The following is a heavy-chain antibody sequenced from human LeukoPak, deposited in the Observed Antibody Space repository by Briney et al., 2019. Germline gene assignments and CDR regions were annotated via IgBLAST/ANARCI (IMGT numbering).Heavy chain of an antibody. J-gene: IGHJ3*02. CDR2: IYYSGST. V-gene: IGHV4-31*03. CDR3: ARGIYYGSGRNDAFDI. D-gene: IGHD3-10*01. CDR1: GGSISSGGYY. Sequence: PSETLSLTCTVSGGSISSGGYYWSWIRQHPGKGLEWIGYIYYSGSTYYNPSLKSRVTISVDTSKNQFSLKLSSVTAADTAVYYCARGIYYGSGRNDAFDIWGQGTMVTVSS.